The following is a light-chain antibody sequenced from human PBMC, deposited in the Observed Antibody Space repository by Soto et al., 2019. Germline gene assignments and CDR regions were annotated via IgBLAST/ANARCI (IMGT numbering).Light chain of an antibody. CDR3: QQYGSYPLT. V-gene: IGKV3-20*01. CDR2: ETS. CDR1: QSVDSSY. J-gene: IGKJ4*01. Sequence: EVVLTQSPGALSLSPGERATLSCRASQSVDSSYFAWYQQRPGQAPRLLIYETSSRATGIPDMFSGSGSGTDFTLTFSRLEPEDFAVYFCQQYGSYPLTFGGGTKVEIK.